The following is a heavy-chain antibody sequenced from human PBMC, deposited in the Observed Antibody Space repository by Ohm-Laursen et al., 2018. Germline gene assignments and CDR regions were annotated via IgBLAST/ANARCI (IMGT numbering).Heavy chain of an antibody. Sequence: ESLKISCKGSGYSFTSYWIGWVRQMPGKGLEWMGIIYPGDSDTRYSPSFQGQVTISADKSISTAYLQWSSLKASDTAMYYCARQRPGGVLRYFDWLLPNWFDPWGQGTLVTVSS. J-gene: IGHJ5*02. CDR1: GYSFTSYW. D-gene: IGHD3-9*01. CDR2: IYPGDSDT. CDR3: ARQRPGGVLRYFDWLLPNWFDP. V-gene: IGHV5-51*01.